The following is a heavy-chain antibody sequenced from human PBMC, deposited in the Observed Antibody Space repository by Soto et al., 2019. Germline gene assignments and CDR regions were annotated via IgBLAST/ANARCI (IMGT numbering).Heavy chain of an antibody. Sequence: PSQTLSLTCVISGDSFSSNTATWNWIRQSPSRGLEWLGRTYYRSKWLNTYAESVKSRLTVNPVTSKNQFSLPLSSVTPEDTAYYFCAIEPAGHDASFDSWGQGTLVTVSS. D-gene: IGHD1-1*01. V-gene: IGHV6-1*01. J-gene: IGHJ5*01. CDR3: AIEPAGHDASFDS. CDR2: TYYRSKWLN. CDR1: GDSFSSNTAT.